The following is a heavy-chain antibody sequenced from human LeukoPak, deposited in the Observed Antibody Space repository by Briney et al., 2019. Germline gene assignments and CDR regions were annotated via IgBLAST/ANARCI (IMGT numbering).Heavy chain of an antibody. Sequence: PGGSLRLSCAAPGFTFSSYSMNWVRQAPGKGLEWVSHITASGTAMFYADSVKGRFTISRDNAKNTLYLQMNSLRAEDTAVYYCAKDRVLTVVVISFDYWGQGTLVTVSS. CDR2: ITASGTAM. J-gene: IGHJ4*02. V-gene: IGHV3-48*01. CDR1: GFTFSSYS. D-gene: IGHD3-22*01. CDR3: AKDRVLTVVVISFDY.